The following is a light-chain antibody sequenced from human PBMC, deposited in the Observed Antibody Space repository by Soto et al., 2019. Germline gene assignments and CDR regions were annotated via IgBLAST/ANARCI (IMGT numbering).Light chain of an antibody. CDR1: AGAVTSAYY. J-gene: IGLJ2*01. CDR2: STS. V-gene: IGLV7-43*01. CDR3: LLYYAGAQVL. Sequence: QAVVTQEPSLTVSPGGTVTLTCASSAGAVTSAYYTNWLQQKPGQAPRALIYSTSEKHSWTPARFSGSLLGGKAALTLSAAQPKDEAAYYCLLYYAGAQVLFGGGTKLTVL.